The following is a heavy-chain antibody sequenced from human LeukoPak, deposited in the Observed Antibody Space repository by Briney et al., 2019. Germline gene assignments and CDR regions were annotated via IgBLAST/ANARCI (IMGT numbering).Heavy chain of an antibody. J-gene: IGHJ4*02. Sequence: PGGSLRLSCAVSGITLSNYGMSWVRQAPGKGLEWVAGISDSGGRTNYADSVKGRFTISRDNAKNSLYLQMNSLRAEDTAVYYCARALGDSSGYYFDYWGQGTLVTVSS. CDR1: GITLSNYG. CDR2: ISDSGGRT. V-gene: IGHV3-23*01. CDR3: ARALGDSSGYYFDY. D-gene: IGHD3-22*01.